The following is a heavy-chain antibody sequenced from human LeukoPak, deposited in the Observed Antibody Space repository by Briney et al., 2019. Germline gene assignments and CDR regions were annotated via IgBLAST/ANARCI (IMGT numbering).Heavy chain of an antibody. CDR3: ARGGPQGGGNSGNWFDP. CDR2: IIPILGIA. V-gene: IGHV1-69*04. CDR1: GGTFSSYA. D-gene: IGHD4-23*01. Sequence: ASVKVSCKASGGTFSSYAISWVRQAPGQGLEWMGRIIPILGIANYAQKFQGRVTITADKSTSTAYMELSSLRSEDTAVYYCARGGPQGGGNSGNWFDPWGQGTLVTVSS. J-gene: IGHJ5*02.